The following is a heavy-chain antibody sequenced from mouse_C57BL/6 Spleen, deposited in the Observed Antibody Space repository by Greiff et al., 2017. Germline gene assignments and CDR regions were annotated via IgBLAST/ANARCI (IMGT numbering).Heavy chain of an antibody. J-gene: IGHJ1*03. CDR3: ARNYYGSSYWYFDV. CDR1: GFSLTSYA. Sequence: QVQLKESGPGLVAPSQSLSITCTVSGFSLTSYAISWVRQPPGKGLEWLGVIWTGGGTNYNSALKSKLSISKDNSKSQVFLKMNSLQTDDTARYYCARNYYGSSYWYFDVWGTGTTVTVSS. D-gene: IGHD1-1*01. CDR2: IWTGGGT. V-gene: IGHV2-9-1*01.